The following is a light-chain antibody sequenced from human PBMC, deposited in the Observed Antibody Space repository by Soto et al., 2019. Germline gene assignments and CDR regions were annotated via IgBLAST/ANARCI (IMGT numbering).Light chain of an antibody. CDR1: SSDIGSYER. J-gene: IGLJ3*02. Sequence: SALTQPASVSGSPGQSITISCTGTSSDIGSYERVSWYQRHPGKAPKLMIYEDYRRPSGISNRFSGSKSGNTASLTISGLQAEDEADYYCCSYAGSDIFAVFGGGTKVTVL. V-gene: IGLV2-23*01. CDR3: CSYAGSDIFAV. CDR2: EDY.